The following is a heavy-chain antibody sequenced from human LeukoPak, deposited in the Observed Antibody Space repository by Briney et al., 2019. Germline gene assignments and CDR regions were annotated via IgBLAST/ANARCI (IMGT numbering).Heavy chain of an antibody. CDR3: ARQSGDTYGPIDY. Sequence: SETLSLTCTVSGSSISSNSYYWGWIRQPPGKGLEWIGSMYYSGSTYYNPSLKSRVTISVDTSKNQFSLKLSSVTAADTAVYHCARQSGDTYGPIDYWGQGTLVTVSS. D-gene: IGHD5-18*01. V-gene: IGHV4-39*01. CDR1: GSSISSNSYY. J-gene: IGHJ4*02. CDR2: MYYSGST.